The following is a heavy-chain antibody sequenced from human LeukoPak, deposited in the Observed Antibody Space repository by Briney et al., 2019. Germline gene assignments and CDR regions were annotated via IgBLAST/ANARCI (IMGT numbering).Heavy chain of an antibody. J-gene: IGHJ6*02. CDR3: ARESVFGELVPRDLYPDYYYYGMDV. D-gene: IGHD3-10*02. CDR1: GGSISSSNW. Sequence: PSGTLSLTCAVSGGSISSSNWWSWVRQPPGKGLEWIGEIYHSGSTNYNPSLKSRVTISVDKSKNQFSLKLSSVTAADTAVYYCARESVFGELVPRDLYPDYYYYGMDVWGQGTTVTISS. V-gene: IGHV4-4*02. CDR2: IYHSGST.